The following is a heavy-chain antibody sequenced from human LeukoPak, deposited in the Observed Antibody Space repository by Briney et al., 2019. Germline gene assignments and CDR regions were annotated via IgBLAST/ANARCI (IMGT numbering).Heavy chain of an antibody. CDR3: ARGPGYCSSTSCYYAFDI. CDR1: GFTFSSYS. CDR2: ISSSSSYI. Sequence: PGGSLRLSCAASGFTFSSYSMNWVRQAPGKGLEWVSSISSSSSYIYYADSVKGRFTISRDNAKNSLYLQMNSLRAEGTAVYYCARGPGYCSSTSCYYAFDIWGQGTMVTVSS. V-gene: IGHV3-21*01. D-gene: IGHD2-2*01. J-gene: IGHJ3*02.